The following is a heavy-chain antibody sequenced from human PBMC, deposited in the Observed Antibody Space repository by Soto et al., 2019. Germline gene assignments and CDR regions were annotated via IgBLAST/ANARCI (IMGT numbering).Heavy chain of an antibody. CDR3: ARLVTVTNYWYFDL. CDR2: ICYSGST. Sequence: QLQLQESGPGLVKPSETLSLTCTVSGGSVSSRTYYWGWIRQPPGKGLEWIGSICYSGSTYYNPSLKSRVTISLDTSKNQFSLKLTSATAADTAVYYCARLVTVTNYWYFDLWGRGTLVTVSS. J-gene: IGHJ2*01. CDR1: GGSVSSRTYY. D-gene: IGHD4-17*01. V-gene: IGHV4-39*01.